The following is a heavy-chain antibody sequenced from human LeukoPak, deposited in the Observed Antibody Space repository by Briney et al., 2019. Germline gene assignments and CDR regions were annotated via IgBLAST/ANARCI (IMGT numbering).Heavy chain of an antibody. CDR2: IWYDGSNK. J-gene: IGHJ4*02. Sequence: GGSLRLSCAASGFTFSSYGMHWVRQAPGKGLEWVAVIWYDGSNKYYADSVKGRSTISRDSSKNTLYLQMNSLRAEDTAVYYCAKDTYGGNPVFYFDYWGQGTLVTVSS. V-gene: IGHV3-33*06. CDR1: GFTFSSYG. D-gene: IGHD4-23*01. CDR3: AKDTYGGNPVFYFDY.